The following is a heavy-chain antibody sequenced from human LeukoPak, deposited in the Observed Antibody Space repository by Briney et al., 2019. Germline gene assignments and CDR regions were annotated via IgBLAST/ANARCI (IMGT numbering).Heavy chain of an antibody. CDR1: GYTFTSYD. D-gene: IGHD7-27*01. Sequence: ASVKVSCKASGYTFTSYDFNWVRQATGQGLEWMGWMNPKSGNTGSAQRFQGRVTLTRDTSISTAYMELSSLRSEDTAVYYCARVWGSIDYWGQGTLVTVSS. J-gene: IGHJ4*02. CDR2: MNPKSGNT. V-gene: IGHV1-8*01. CDR3: ARVWGSIDY.